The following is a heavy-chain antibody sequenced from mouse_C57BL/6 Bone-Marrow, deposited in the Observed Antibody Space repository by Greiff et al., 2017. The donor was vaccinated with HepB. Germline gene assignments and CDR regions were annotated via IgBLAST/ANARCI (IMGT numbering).Heavy chain of an antibody. CDR1: GYTFTSYG. J-gene: IGHJ3*01. D-gene: IGHD2-1*01. CDR3: AMIYYGNSAWFAY. CDR2: IYPRSGNT. V-gene: IGHV1-81*01. Sequence: QVQLQQSVAELVRPGASVKLSCKASGYTFTSYGISWVKQRTGQGLEWIGEIYPRSGNTYYNEKFKGKATLTADKSSSTAYMELRSLTSEDSAVYFCAMIYYGNSAWFAYWGQGTLVTVSA.